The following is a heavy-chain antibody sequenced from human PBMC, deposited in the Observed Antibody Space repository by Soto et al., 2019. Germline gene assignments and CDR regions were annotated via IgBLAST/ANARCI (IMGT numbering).Heavy chain of an antibody. V-gene: IGHV1-2*04. CDR1: GYTFTGYY. D-gene: IGHD5-12*01. Sequence: GASVKVSCKASGYTFTGYYMHWVRQAPGQGLEWMGWINPNSGGTNYAQKFQGWVTMTRDTSISTAYMELSRLRSDDTAVYYCARGSGYSGADLDYYYYGMDVCGQGPTVTVSS. J-gene: IGHJ6*02. CDR3: ARGSGYSGADLDYYYYGMDV. CDR2: INPNSGGT.